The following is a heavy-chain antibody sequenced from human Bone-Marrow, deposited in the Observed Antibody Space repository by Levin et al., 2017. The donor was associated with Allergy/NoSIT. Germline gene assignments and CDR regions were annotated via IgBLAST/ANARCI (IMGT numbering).Heavy chain of an antibody. CDR2: ISGSGGST. CDR1: GFTFSSYA. CDR3: AKYYDSSGYYFDY. Sequence: GGSLRLSCAASGFTFSSYAMSWVRQAPGKGLEWVSGISGSGGSTYYADSMKGRFTISRDNSKNTLYLQMNSLRAEDTAVYFCAKYYDSSGYYFDYWGQGTLVTVSS. J-gene: IGHJ4*02. D-gene: IGHD3-22*01. V-gene: IGHV3-23*01.